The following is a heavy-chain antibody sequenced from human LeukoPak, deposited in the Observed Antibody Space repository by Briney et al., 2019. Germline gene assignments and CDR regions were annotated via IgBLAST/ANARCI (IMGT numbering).Heavy chain of an antibody. J-gene: IGHJ6*03. CDR1: GFTFSSYA. CDR2: ISYDGSNK. V-gene: IGHV3-30*04. Sequence: GGSLRLSCAASGFTFSSYAMHWVRQAPGKGLEWVAVISYDGSNKYYADSVKGRFTISRDNSKNTLYLQMNSLRAEDTAVYYCARGVGSGGYPYYYYYYMDVWGKGTTATVSS. D-gene: IGHD3-10*01. CDR3: ARGVGSGGYPYYYYYYMDV.